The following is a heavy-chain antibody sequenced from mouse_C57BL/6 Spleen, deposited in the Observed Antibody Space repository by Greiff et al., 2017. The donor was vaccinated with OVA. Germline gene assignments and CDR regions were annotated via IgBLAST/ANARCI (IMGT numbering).Heavy chain of an antibody. V-gene: IGHV5-17*01. CDR2: ISSGSSTI. CDR1: GFTFSDYG. J-gene: IGHJ4*01. Sequence: EVHLVESGGGLVKPGGSLKLSCAASGFTFSDYGMHWVRQAPEKGLEWVAYISSGSSTIYYADTVKGRFTISRNNAKSTLFLQMTSLRSEDTAMYYCARPEDAMDYWGQGTSVTVSS. CDR3: ARPEDAMDY.